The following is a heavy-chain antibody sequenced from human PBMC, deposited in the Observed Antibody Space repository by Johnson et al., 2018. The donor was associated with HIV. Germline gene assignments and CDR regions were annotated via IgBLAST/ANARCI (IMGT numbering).Heavy chain of an antibody. CDR1: GFTVSSNY. CDR2: IYSGGST. CDR3: AKDMQLERWFGESANAFDI. D-gene: IGHD3-10*01. J-gene: IGHJ3*02. Sequence: VQLVESGGGLVQPGGSLRLSCAASGFTVSSNYINWVRQAPGKGLEWVSVIYSGGSTYYADSVKGRFTISRDNSKNTLYLQMNSLRAEDTALYYCAKDMQLERWFGESANAFDIWGQGTMVTVSS. V-gene: IGHV3-66*01.